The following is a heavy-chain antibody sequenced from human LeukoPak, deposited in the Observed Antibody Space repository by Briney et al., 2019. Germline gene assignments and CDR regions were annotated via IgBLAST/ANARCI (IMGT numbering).Heavy chain of an antibody. CDR1: GGTFSSYA. D-gene: IGHD2-2*01. V-gene: IGHV1-69*05. Sequence: SVTVSCKASGGTFSSYAISWVRQAPGQGLEWMGGIIPIFGTANYAQKFQGRVTITTDESTSTAYMELSSLRSEDTAVYYCASLRDVVVSDDAFDIWGQGTMVTVSS. J-gene: IGHJ3*02. CDR3: ASLRDVVVSDDAFDI. CDR2: IIPIFGTA.